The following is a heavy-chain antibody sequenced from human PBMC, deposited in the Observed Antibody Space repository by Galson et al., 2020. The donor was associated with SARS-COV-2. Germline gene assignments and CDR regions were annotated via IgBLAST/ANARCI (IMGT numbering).Heavy chain of an antibody. Sequence: GRSMRLSCLGSGHTVGNNYMRWFSPAPKRGMEWVSLMFRAGSTSTDDPVRGRFTNSRDPSKNTVYLQMNSLPAEDTAVYYCARERHCNGSSCYGVWGQGTLVTVSS. J-gene: IGHJ4*02. CDR1: GHTVGNNY. CDR3: ARERHCNGSSCYGV. V-gene: IGHV3-66*01. D-gene: IGHD2-2*01. CDR2: MFRAGST.